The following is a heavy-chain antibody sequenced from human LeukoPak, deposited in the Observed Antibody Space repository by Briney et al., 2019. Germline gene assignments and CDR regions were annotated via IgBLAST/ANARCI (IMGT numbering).Heavy chain of an antibody. CDR2: FYWDDDK. D-gene: IGHD6-19*01. J-gene: IGHJ4*02. CDR1: GFSLSTSGVG. CDR3: AHIPTGSGRFDY. V-gene: IGHV2-5*02. Sequence: SGPTLVNPTQTLTLTCTFSGFSLSTSGVGVGWIRQPPGHALGWLALFYWDDDKRYSPSLKSRLTITKDTSKDQVVLTMTNMDPVDTATYYCAHIPTGSGRFDYWGQGTLVTVSS.